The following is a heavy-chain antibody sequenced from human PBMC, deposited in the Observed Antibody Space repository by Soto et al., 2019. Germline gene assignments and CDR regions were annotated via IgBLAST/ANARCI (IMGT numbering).Heavy chain of an antibody. J-gene: IGHJ5*02. D-gene: IGHD2-2*02. CDR1: GYTFTSYG. CDR3: ARSREMAIPWFDP. V-gene: IGHV1-18*01. Sequence: ASVKVSCKASGYTFTSYGISWVRQAPGQGLEWMGWISAYNGNTNYAQKLQGRVTMTTDTSTSTAYMELSRLRSDDTAVYYCARSREMAIPWFDPWGQGTLVTVSS. CDR2: ISAYNGNT.